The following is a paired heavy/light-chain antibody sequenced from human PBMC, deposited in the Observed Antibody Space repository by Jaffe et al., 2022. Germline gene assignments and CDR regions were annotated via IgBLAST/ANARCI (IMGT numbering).Light chain of an antibody. V-gene: IGKV1-16*02. CDR3: QQYFRYPLT. Sequence: DIQMTQSPSSLSASIGDRVTITCRASQGIGNSLVWFQQKPGKAPKSLIYDASNLLSGVPSKFSGSGSGTDFTLTISSLQPEDFATYYCQQYFRYPLTFGGGTKVEIK. CDR2: DAS. J-gene: IGKJ4*01. CDR1: QGIGNS.
Heavy chain of an antibody. CDR1: GFTFSNYA. D-gene: IGHD4-17*01. Sequence: EVQLLESGGALVQPGGSLRLSCAASGFTFSNYAMNWVRQAPGKGLEWVSVISANAYYTFYTDSVKGRFTISRDNSKNTLYLQMNSLRAEDTAIYYCAKAKGGPLITGGAVTTSIEYWGQGTLVTVSS. CDR2: ISANAYYT. V-gene: IGHV3-23*01. J-gene: IGHJ4*02. CDR3: AKAKGGPLITGGAVTTSIEY.